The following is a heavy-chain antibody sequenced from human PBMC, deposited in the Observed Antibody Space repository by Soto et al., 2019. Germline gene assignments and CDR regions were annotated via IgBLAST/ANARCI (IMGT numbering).Heavy chain of an antibody. V-gene: IGHV3-23*01. J-gene: IGHJ4*02. D-gene: IGHD1-26*01. CDR2: ISDGGSDT. CDR1: EFTLSSYG. Sequence: EVHLLESGGGLVQPGGSLRLSCAASEFTLSSYGMAWVRQAPGKGLEWVSAISDGGSDTYYADSVKGRFTISRDNSNNTLYLQMNSLRAEDTAVYYCAKEMGAAKPFDYWGQGTLVTVSS. CDR3: AKEMGAAKPFDY.